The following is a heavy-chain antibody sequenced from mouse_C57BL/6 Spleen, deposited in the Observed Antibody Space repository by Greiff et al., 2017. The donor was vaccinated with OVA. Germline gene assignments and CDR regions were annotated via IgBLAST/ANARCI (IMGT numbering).Heavy chain of an antibody. Sequence: QVTLKVSGPGILQPSQTLSLTCSFSGFSLSTFGMGVGWIRQPSGQGLEWLVHIWWDDAKSYNPAPKSLLTISKNTSKNQVVRKFAKVDTADTATYYCVQIARSDSSGRDYFDYWGQGTTLTVSS. V-gene: IGHV8-8*01. CDR1: GFSLSTFGMG. CDR3: VQIARSDSSGRDYFDY. D-gene: IGHD3-2*02. CDR2: IWWDDAK. J-gene: IGHJ2*01.